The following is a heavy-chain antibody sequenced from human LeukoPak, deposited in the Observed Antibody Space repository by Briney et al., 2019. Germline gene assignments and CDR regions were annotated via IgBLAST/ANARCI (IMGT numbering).Heavy chain of an antibody. CDR2: LRWNGGSL. V-gene: IGHV3-9*01. Sequence: GGSLRLPRAASGFPLDDLAMHWVPQAPGKGLEWVSGLRWNGGSLAYADSVKGRFTISRDNAKNSLYLQMNSLRADNTALYYCAKDRRLIGYSYGYDDWSQGTLVTVSS. CDR1: GFPLDDLA. J-gene: IGHJ4*02. CDR3: AKDRRLIGYSYGYDD. D-gene: IGHD5-18*01.